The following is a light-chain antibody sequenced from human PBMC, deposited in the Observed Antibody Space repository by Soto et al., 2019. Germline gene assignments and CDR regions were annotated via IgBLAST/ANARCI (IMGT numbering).Light chain of an antibody. V-gene: IGLV3-9*01. CDR1: DIESKN. Sequence: SYELTQPLSVSVVLGQTASVYCGGSDIESKNVHWYQQKPGQAPVLIMFRDSNRPSGISERFSGSNLGNMATLTINRAQVGDEADYYCQVWDSNTYVFGRGTKLTVL. CDR2: RDS. CDR3: QVWDSNTYV. J-gene: IGLJ1*01.